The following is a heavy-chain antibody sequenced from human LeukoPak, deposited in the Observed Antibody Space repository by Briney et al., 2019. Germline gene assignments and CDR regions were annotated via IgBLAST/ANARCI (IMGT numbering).Heavy chain of an antibody. Sequence: ASVKVSCKASGYTFTSYAMHWVRQAPGQRLEWMGWINAGNGNTKYSQKFQGRVTITSDTSISTVYMELSSLSSEDTAVYFCARVDGSADYWGQGTLVTVSS. D-gene: IGHD3-22*01. CDR1: GYTFTSYA. J-gene: IGHJ4*02. V-gene: IGHV1-3*01. CDR3: ARVDGSADY. CDR2: INAGNGNT.